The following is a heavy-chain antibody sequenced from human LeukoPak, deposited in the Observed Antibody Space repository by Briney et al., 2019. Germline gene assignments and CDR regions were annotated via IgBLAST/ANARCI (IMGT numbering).Heavy chain of an antibody. D-gene: IGHD2-2*01. V-gene: IGHV3-64D*06. J-gene: IGHJ1*01. Sequence: GGSLRLSCAASGFTFSSYAMSWVRQAPGKGLEYVSAISSNGGSTYYADSVKGRFTISRDNSKNTLYLQMSGLRPEDTAVYYCVKDPHCSTTGCYEHFQHWGQGTLVTVSS. CDR2: ISSNGGST. CDR3: VKDPHCSTTGCYEHFQH. CDR1: GFTFSSYA.